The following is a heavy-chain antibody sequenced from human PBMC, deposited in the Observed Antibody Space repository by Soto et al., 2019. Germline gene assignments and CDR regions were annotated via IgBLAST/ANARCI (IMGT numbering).Heavy chain of an antibody. D-gene: IGHD3-22*01. J-gene: IGHJ4*02. CDR3: ARDPAPYDSSGYSGPSGYFDY. V-gene: IGHV4-31*03. CDR2: IYYSGST. Sequence: SETLSLTCTVSGGSISSGGYYWSWIRQHPGKGLEWIGYIYYSGSTYYNPSLKSRVTISVDTSKNQLSLKLSSVTAADTAVYYCARDPAPYDSSGYSGPSGYFDYWGQGTLVTVSS. CDR1: GGSISSGGYY.